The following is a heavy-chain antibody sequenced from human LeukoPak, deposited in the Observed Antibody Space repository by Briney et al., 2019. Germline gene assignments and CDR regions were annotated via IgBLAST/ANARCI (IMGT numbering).Heavy chain of an antibody. D-gene: IGHD3-10*01. CDR1: GGSFSGYY. CDR2: INHSGST. Sequence: SETLSLTCAVYGGSFSGYYWSWIRQPPGKGLEWIGEINHSGSTNYNPSLKSRVTISVDTSKNQFSLKLSSVTAADTAVYYCARKGPSVRYYYYYMDAWGKGTTVTVSS. V-gene: IGHV4-34*01. CDR3: ARKGPSVRYYYYYMDA. J-gene: IGHJ6*03.